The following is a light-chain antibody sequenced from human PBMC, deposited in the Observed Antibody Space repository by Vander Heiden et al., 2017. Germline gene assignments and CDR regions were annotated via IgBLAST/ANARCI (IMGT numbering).Light chain of an antibody. CDR2: SLS. V-gene: IGKV2-40*01. Sequence: IVLTHSPLSLPVTPGRTPSISCTSSQSLLDRDDGNAYLDWYLQKPGQSPQLLIYSLSTRASGVPDRFSASGSGTDFTLKISGVEAEDVGVYYCMQRIEFPLTFGEGTKLEIK. CDR1: QSLLDRDDGNAY. J-gene: IGKJ2*01. CDR3: MQRIEFPLT.